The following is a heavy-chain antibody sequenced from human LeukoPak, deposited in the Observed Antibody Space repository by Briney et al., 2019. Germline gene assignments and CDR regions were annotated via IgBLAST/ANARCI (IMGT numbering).Heavy chain of an antibody. J-gene: IGHJ4*02. D-gene: IGHD3-10*01. CDR3: ASVRIWFGELLDY. CDR2: IHHRGGT. Sequence: SETLSLTRAVSGGSISSHNWWSWVRQPPGKRLDWIGEIHHRGGTNYNPSLQSRVTISVDKSNNHFSLRLTSVTAADTAMYDGASVRIWFGELLDYWGQGTLVTVSS. CDR1: GGSISSHNW. V-gene: IGHV4-4*02.